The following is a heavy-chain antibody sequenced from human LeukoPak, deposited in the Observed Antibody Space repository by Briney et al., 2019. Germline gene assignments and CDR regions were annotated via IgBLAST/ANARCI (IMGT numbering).Heavy chain of an antibody. CDR3: ARWVPATGFFDY. CDR2: VDPENGET. Sequence: GASVKVSCKASGYTFSDYYIHWIQQGPGRGLEWMGRVDPENGETLYAQKFRGRVTFTADTSTETTYMEISGLGSEDTAVYFCARWVPATGFFDYWGQGALVTVSS. CDR1: GYTFSDYY. V-gene: IGHV1-69-2*01. D-gene: IGHD1-1*01. J-gene: IGHJ4*02.